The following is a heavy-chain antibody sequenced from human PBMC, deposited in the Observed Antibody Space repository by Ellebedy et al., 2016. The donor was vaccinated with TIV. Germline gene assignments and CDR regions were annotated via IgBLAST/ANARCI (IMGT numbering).Heavy chain of an antibody. Sequence: ASVKVSXXVSGYTLTELSMHWVRQAPGKGLEWMGGFDPEDGETIYAQKFQGRVTMTRDTSTSTVYMELSSLRSEDTAVYYCARGPIVVVPAAIRRVDWFDPWGQGTLVTVSS. CDR3: ARGPIVVVPAAIRRVDWFDP. CDR1: GYTLTELS. D-gene: IGHD2-2*01. CDR2: FDPEDGET. J-gene: IGHJ5*02. V-gene: IGHV1-24*01.